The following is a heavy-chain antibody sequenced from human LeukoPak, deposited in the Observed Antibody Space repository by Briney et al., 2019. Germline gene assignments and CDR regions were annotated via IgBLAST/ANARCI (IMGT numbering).Heavy chain of an antibody. CDR1: GFTLSIFA. V-gene: IGHV3-23*01. CDR2: ISGSGGST. J-gene: IGHJ4*02. D-gene: IGHD2-21*02. CDR3: AKAQGDLRLGY. Sequence: TGGSLRLSCAASGFTLSIFAMSWVRQAPGKGLEWVSGISGSGGSTYYADSVKGRFTISRDNSKNTVYLQMNSLRAEDTALYFCAKAQGDLRLGYWGQGSLVTVSS.